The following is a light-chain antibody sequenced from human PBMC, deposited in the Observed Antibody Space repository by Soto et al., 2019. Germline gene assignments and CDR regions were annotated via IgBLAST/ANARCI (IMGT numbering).Light chain of an antibody. V-gene: IGKV3-11*01. CDR1: ETVSSY. J-gene: IGKJ5*01. Sequence: DIVLTQSPVPLSLSAGYSATTSCPASETVSSYLLWYQQKPGQDPRLVIYDASKRATGIPARFSGSGSETDFTLTSSSLEPEDVGVYYCLHRMNWPLTFGQGTRLEIK. CDR3: LHRMNWPLT. CDR2: DAS.